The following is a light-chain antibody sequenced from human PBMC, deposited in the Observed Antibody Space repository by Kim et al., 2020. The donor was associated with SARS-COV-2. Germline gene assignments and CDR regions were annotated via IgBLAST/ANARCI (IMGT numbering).Light chain of an antibody. V-gene: IGKV3-20*01. J-gene: IGKJ2*01. CDR3: QQYGSSYT. Sequence: EIVLTQSPGTLSLSPGDRATLSCRASQSVSSSYLAWYHQKPGQAPRLLIYGASSRATGIPDRFSGSGSGTDFTLTISRLEPEDFAVYYCQQYGSSYTFGQGTKLEI. CDR1: QSVSSSY. CDR2: GAS.